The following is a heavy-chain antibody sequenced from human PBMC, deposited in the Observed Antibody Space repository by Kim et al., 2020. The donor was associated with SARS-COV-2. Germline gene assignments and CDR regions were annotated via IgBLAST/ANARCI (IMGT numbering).Heavy chain of an antibody. J-gene: IGHJ4*02. CDR3: ARSQPNVDTAMAFDF. CDR1: GYSFPSYW. D-gene: IGHD5-18*01. CDR2: IYPGDSNT. V-gene: IGHV5-51*01. Sequence: GESLKISCEGSGYSFPSYWIGWVRQMPGKGLEWMGIIYPGDSNTRYNPSFQGQVTISVDRSIKTAYLQWSSLKASDTAIYYCARSQPNVDTAMAFDFWGQGTLVTVSS.